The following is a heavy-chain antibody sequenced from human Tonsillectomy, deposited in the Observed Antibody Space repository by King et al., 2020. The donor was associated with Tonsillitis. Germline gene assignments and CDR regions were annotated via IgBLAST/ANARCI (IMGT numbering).Heavy chain of an antibody. Sequence: LQESDSGLVKPSQTLSLTCAVSGASISSGGYSWSWIRQPPGKGLEWIGYIYHTGSTYYKPSLKSRVTISVDRSKNQFSLKLNSVTAADTAVYYCARGPVVTPVGYFYYSMDVWGQGTTVTVSS. D-gene: IGHD4-23*01. CDR1: GASISSGGYS. CDR3: ARGPVVTPVGYFYYSMDV. J-gene: IGHJ6*02. CDR2: IYHTGST. V-gene: IGHV4-30-2*01.